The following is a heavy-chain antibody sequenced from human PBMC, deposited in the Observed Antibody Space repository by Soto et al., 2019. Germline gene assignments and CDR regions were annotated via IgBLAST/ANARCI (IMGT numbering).Heavy chain of an antibody. CDR2: XSXXASNK. CDR1: GFTFSSYG. V-gene: IGHV3-30*18. Sequence: QVQLVESGGGVVQPGRSLRLSCAASGFTFSSYGMHWVRQAPGKGLEWVAXXSXXASNKYYADSVKGRFTISRDNSKNTLYLQMNSLRAEDTAVYYCAKDRGISMVRGVISNYGMDVWGQGTTVTVSS. CDR3: AKDRGISMVRGVISNYGMDV. J-gene: IGHJ6*02. D-gene: IGHD3-10*01.